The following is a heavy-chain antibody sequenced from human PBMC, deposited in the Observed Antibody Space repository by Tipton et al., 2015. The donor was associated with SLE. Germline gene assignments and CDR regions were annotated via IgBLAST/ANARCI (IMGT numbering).Heavy chain of an antibody. CDR1: GYSISSGYY. Sequence: TLSLTCAVSGYSISSGYYLCWIRQPPGKGLEWIGYIYYSGSTYYNPSLKSRVTIPVDTSKNQFSLKLSTVTAADTAVYYCARGRDYRYDHWRQGTLVTVS. D-gene: IGHD4-11*01. CDR3: ARGRDYRYDH. CDR2: IYYSGST. J-gene: IGHJ1*01. V-gene: IGHV4-38-2*01.